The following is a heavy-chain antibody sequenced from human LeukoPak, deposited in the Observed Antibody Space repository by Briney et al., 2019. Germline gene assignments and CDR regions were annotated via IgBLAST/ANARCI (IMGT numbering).Heavy chain of an antibody. CDR2: IRRRAYGGAA. Sequence: GGSLRLSCTPSGFAFDDFAMSWVRQPAGKGLEWVGFIRRRAYGGAAEYAAAVKGRFIISRDDSKGIAYLQMNSLKTEDTAVYYCSRNGLVGFDYWGQGSRVIVS. J-gene: IGHJ4*02. V-gene: IGHV3-49*04. CDR1: GFAFDDFA. CDR3: SRNGLVGFDY.